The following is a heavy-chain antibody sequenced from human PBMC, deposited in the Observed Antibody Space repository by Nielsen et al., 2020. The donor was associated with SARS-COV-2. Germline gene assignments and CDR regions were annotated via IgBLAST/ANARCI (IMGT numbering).Heavy chain of an antibody. V-gene: IGHV3-53*01. CDR1: GFVVSDTN. CDR2: IYSGGTT. D-gene: IGHD6-25*01. CDR3: ARDPRYRSGV. Sequence: GGSLRLSCVASGFVVSDTNMNWVRQAPGKGLECVSIIYSGGTTYYVDSVKGRFTISRDNSKNTMYLQMNSLRAEDTAVYYCARDPRYRSGVWGRGTTVTVSS. J-gene: IGHJ6*02.